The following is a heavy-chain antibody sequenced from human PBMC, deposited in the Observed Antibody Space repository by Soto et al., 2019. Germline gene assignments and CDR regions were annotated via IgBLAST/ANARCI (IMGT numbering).Heavy chain of an antibody. D-gene: IGHD3-3*01. V-gene: IGHV4-34*01. Sequence: PSETLSLTCAVYGGSFSNYYWTWIRQPPGKGLEWIGGINHSGRANYNPSLKSRVTISEDTSKNQFSLKLNYVTAADAAVYYCARARLRSLEWSYSAKGRFQYNGMDVWGQGTTVTVSS. J-gene: IGHJ6*02. CDR1: GGSFSNYY. CDR2: INHSGRA. CDR3: ARARLRSLEWSYSAKGRFQYNGMDV.